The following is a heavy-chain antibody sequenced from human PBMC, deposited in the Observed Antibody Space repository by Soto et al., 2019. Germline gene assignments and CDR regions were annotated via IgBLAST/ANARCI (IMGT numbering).Heavy chain of an antibody. CDR1: GGTFSSYA. D-gene: IGHD6-19*01. J-gene: IGHJ5*02. V-gene: IGHV1-69*06. Sequence: QVQLVQSGAEVKKPGSSVKVSCKASGGTFSSYAISWVRQAPGQGLKWMGGIIPIFGTANYAQKFQGRVTITADKSTSTAYMELSSLRSEDTAVYYCATSAYSSGWFPRPRNWFDPWGQGTLVTVSS. CDR3: ATSAYSSGWFPRPRNWFDP. CDR2: IIPIFGTA.